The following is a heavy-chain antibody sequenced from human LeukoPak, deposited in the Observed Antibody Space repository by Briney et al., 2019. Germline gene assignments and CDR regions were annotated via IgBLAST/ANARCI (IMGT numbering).Heavy chain of an antibody. CDR2: ISGSGGST. D-gene: IGHD2-2*01. CDR1: GFTFSSYA. V-gene: IGHV3-23*01. J-gene: IGHJ4*02. CDR3: ARGPDIVVVPAAIGDY. Sequence: GGSLRLSCAASGFTFSSYAMSWVRQAPGKGLEWVSAISGSGGSTYYADSVKGRFTISRDNSKNTLYLQMNSLRAEDTAVYYCARGPDIVVVPAAIGDYWGQGTLVTVSS.